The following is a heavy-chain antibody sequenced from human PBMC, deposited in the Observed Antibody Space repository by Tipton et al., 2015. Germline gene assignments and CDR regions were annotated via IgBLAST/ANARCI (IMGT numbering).Heavy chain of an antibody. D-gene: IGHD1-26*01. CDR2: INPSGGST. CDR3: ARSISGSYFGY. CDR1: GFTFSSYS. Sequence: SCAASGFTFSSYSMNWVRQAPGQGLEWMAMINPSGGSTVYAQQFQGRLIMTRDTSTSTVYMELSSLRFEDTAVYYCARSISGSYFGYWGQGTLVTVSS. J-gene: IGHJ4*02. V-gene: IGHV1-46*01.